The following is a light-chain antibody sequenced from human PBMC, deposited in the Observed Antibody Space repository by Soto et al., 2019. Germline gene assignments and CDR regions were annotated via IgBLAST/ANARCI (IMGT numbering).Light chain of an antibody. V-gene: IGKV1-6*01. CDR1: QGIRND. CDR3: MQGTHWPIT. J-gene: IGKJ5*01. Sequence: AIQMTQSPSSLSASVGDRVSITCRASQGIRNDLGWYQQKPGKAPKRLIYKVSNRDSGVPARFSGSGSGTDFALKISRVEAEDVGVYYCMQGTHWPITFGQGTRLEIK. CDR2: KVS.